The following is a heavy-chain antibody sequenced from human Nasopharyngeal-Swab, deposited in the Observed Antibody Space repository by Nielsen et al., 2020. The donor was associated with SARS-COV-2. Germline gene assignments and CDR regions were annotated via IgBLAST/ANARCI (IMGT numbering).Heavy chain of an antibody. V-gene: IGHV3-23*01. CDR3: AKRAATRPY. CDR1: GFTFSSYA. D-gene: IGHD2-15*01. Sequence: GESLKTYCAASGFTFSSYALRWVRQAPGKGLEWVSAISGSGGRTYYADSVKGRFTISRDNSKTTLYLQINSLRAKDTAVYCCAKRAATRPYWGQGTLVTVSS. CDR2: ISGSGGRT. J-gene: IGHJ4*02.